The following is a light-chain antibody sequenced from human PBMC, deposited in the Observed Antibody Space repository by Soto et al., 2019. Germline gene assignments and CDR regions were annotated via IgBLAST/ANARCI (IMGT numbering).Light chain of an antibody. J-gene: IGKJ4*01. CDR3: QQHSNLPLT. CDR1: QSINRY. V-gene: IGKV3-11*01. CDR2: DAS. Sequence: EIVLTQSPATLSLSPGEGATLSCRASQSINRYLAWYQQKPDQAPRLLIYDASNRATGIPARFSGSGSGTDFTLTISSLEPEDFAVYYCQQHSNLPLTFGGGTKVEIK.